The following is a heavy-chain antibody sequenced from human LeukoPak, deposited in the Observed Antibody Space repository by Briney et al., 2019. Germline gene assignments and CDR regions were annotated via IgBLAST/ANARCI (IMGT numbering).Heavy chain of an antibody. D-gene: IGHD5-24*01. CDR2: IYPADSNT. Sequence: NRGESLKISCKGSGYSFSSFSTYWVAWVRQMPGKGLEWMGIIYPADSNTRYSPSFQGQVTISADKSISTAYLQWSSLKASDTAMYYCARPATRSVIDSFDYWGQGTLVTVSS. CDR3: ARPATRSVIDSFDY. J-gene: IGHJ4*02. CDR1: GYSFSSFSTYW. V-gene: IGHV5-51*01.